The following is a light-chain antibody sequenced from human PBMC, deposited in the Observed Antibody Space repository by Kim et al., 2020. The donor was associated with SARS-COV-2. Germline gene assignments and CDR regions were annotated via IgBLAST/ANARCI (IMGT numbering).Light chain of an antibody. V-gene: IGLV1-47*01. Sequence: RFPLSCSGSRSNIGSNYVYCFQQLPGAAPKLLIYEIFQRPSGVPDRFSGSKSGTSASLAISGLRSEDEAHYYCAAWDDSLSVHYVFGTGTKVTVL. CDR3: AAWDDSLSVHYV. CDR1: RSNIGSNY. CDR2: EIF. J-gene: IGLJ1*01.